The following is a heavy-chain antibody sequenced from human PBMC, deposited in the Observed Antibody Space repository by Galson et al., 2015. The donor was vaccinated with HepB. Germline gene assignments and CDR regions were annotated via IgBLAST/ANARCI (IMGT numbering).Heavy chain of an antibody. CDR1: GGTFSSYA. D-gene: IGHD6-13*01. CDR2: IIPIFGTA. V-gene: IGHV1-69*13. J-gene: IGHJ4*02. Sequence: SVKVSCKASGGTFSSYAISWVRQAPGQGLEWMGGIIPIFGTANYAQKFQGRVTITADESTSTAYMELSSLRSEDTAVYYCASGGGIAASSRYYFDYWGQGTLVTVSS. CDR3: ASGGGIAASSRYYFDY.